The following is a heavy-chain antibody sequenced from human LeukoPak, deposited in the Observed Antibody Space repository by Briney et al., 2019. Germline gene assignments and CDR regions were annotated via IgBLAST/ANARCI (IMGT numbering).Heavy chain of an antibody. J-gene: IGHJ2*01. CDR1: GYTFTTYG. CDR2: ISAYNGRT. D-gene: IGHD3-22*01. V-gene: IGHV1-18*01. CDR3: ARGLDYYDGTGYRSYWYLDL. Sequence: ASVKLSCTASGYTFTTYGISWVRQAPGQGLEWLGWISAYNGRTNYREKLQDRVTMTTDTSTSTAYMELRSLRSDDTAVYYCARGLDYYDGTGYRSYWYLDLWGRGTLVAVSS.